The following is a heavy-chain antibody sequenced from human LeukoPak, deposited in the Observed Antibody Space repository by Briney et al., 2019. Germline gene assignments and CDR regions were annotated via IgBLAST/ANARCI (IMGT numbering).Heavy chain of an antibody. J-gene: IGHJ6*02. V-gene: IGHV3-21*01. CDR2: ISSSSSYI. Sequence: GRSLRLSCAASGFTFSSYGMHWVRQAPGKGLEWVSSISSSSSYIYYADSVKGRFTISRDNAKNSLYLQMNSLRAEDTAVYYCARDAPALRYGDYPPYYYYGMDVWGQGTTVTVSS. D-gene: IGHD4-17*01. CDR1: GFTFSSYG. CDR3: ARDAPALRYGDYPPYYYYGMDV.